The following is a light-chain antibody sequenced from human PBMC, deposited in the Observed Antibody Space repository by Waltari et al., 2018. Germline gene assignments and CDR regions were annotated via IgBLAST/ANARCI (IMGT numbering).Light chain of an antibody. CDR2: EGS. Sequence: QSALTQPASVSGSPGQSITIPCTGTSSDVGSYNLVSWYQQHPGKAPKLMIYEGSKRPSGVSNRFSGSKSGNRASLTISGLQAEDEADYYCCSYAGSRNYVFGTGTKVTVL. J-gene: IGLJ1*01. CDR3: CSYAGSRNYV. V-gene: IGLV2-23*01. CDR1: SSDVGSYNL.